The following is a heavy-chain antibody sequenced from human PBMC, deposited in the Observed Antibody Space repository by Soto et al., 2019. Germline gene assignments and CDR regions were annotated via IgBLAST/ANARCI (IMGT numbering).Heavy chain of an antibody. J-gene: IGHJ6*02. CDR3: ARPDEGSYSSNHHYYYALDV. D-gene: IGHD3-16*01. Sequence: QVQLLQSGAEVKKSGSSVKVSCKVSGGIFRRYAISWVRQAPGQGLEWLGGIVPIFDITNYAQKFQGRVTSTVDESTSTAYIDLTSLRSEDTAVYYCARPDEGSYSSNHHYYYALDVWGQGTTVTVSS. CDR2: IVPIFDIT. V-gene: IGHV1-69*01. CDR1: GGIFRRYA.